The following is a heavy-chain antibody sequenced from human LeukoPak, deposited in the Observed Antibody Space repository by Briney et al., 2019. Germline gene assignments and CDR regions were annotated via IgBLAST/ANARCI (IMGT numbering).Heavy chain of an antibody. Sequence: SVKVSCKASGGTFISYAISWVRQAPGQGLEWMGGIIPIFGTANYAQKFQGRVTITADKSTSTAYMELSSLRSEDTAVYYCAKSMVRGVIAYWGQGTLVTVSS. CDR1: GGTFISYA. CDR3: AKSMVRGVIAY. D-gene: IGHD3-10*01. CDR2: IIPIFGTA. V-gene: IGHV1-69*06. J-gene: IGHJ4*02.